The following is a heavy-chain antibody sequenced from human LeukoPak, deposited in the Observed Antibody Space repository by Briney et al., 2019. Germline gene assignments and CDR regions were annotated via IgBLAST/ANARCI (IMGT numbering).Heavy chain of an antibody. CDR3: ASVRRGFGDLSKYYSYYYMDV. J-gene: IGHJ6*03. CDR2: IYYSGST. Sequence: SETLSLTCTVSGGSISSYYWSWIRQPPGKGLEWIGSIYYSGSTYYNPSLKSRVTISVDTSKNQSSLKLSSVTAADTAVYYCASVRRGFGDLSKYYSYYYMDVWGKGTTVTISS. CDR1: GGSISSYY. V-gene: IGHV4-59*05. D-gene: IGHD3-10*01.